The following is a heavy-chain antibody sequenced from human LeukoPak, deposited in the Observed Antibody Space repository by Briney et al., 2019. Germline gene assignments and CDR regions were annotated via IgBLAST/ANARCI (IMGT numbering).Heavy chain of an antibody. CDR3: ARDRVGLGSGYDPYYYYMDV. V-gene: IGHV4-4*07. CDR2: IYTSGST. CDR1: GGSISSYY. D-gene: IGHD3-3*01. J-gene: IGHJ6*03. Sequence: SETLSLTCTVSGGSISSYYWSWIRQPAGKGLEWIGRIYTSGSTNYNPSLKSRVTMSVDTSKNQFSLKLSSVTAADTAVYYCARDRVGLGSGYDPYYYYMDVWGKGTTVTVSS.